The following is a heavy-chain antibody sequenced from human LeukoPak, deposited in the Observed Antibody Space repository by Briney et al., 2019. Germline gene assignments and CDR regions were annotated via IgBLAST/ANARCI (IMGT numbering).Heavy chain of an antibody. CDR2: IKQDGSEK. CDR1: GFTFSSYW. CDR3: ARDDSLTTDSAFDI. Sequence: PGGSLRLSCAASGFTFSSYWMSWVRQAPGKGLEWVANIKQDGSEKYYVDSVKGRFTISRDNAKNSLYLQTNSLRAEDTAVYYCARDDSLTTDSAFDIWGQGTMVTVSS. V-gene: IGHV3-7*01. J-gene: IGHJ3*02. D-gene: IGHD4-17*01.